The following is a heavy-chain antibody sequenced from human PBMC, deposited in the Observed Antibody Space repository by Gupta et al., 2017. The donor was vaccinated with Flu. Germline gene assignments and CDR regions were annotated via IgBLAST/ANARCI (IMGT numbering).Heavy chain of an antibody. CDR2: INPNSGGT. V-gene: IGHV1-2*06. Sequence: PGQGLEWMGRINPNSGGTKYAEKFQVRVTLTSDSSMNIVYMELSSLRSDDTAVYFCARVRYCSTTSCYEPFDHWGQGTLVSVSS. D-gene: IGHD2-2*01. J-gene: IGHJ4*02. CDR3: ARVRYCSTTSCYEPFDH.